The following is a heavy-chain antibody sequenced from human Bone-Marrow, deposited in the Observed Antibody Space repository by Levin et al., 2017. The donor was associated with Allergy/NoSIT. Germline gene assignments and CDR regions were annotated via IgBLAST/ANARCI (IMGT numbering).Heavy chain of an antibody. Sequence: LSLTCAASGFTFSRYDMNWVRQAPGKGLEWVSSISGSSSYIYYADSVKGRFTIPRDNAKNSLYLQMSSLRAEDTAVYYCARDRVYGDYSDDYGYWGQGTLVTVSS. V-gene: IGHV3-21*01. J-gene: IGHJ4*02. D-gene: IGHD4-17*01. CDR2: ISGSSSYI. CDR3: ARDRVYGDYSDDYGY. CDR1: GFTFSRYD.